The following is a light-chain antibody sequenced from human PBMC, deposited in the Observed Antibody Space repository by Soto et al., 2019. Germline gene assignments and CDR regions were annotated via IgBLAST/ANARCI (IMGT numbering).Light chain of an antibody. J-gene: IGLJ2*01. CDR1: SSDVGGYNY. Sequence: QSALTQPPSASGSPGQSVTISCTGTSSDVGGYNYVSWYQQHPGKAPKLMIYEVSKRPSGVPDRFSGFKSGNTASLTVSGLQAEGEADYYCSSYAGSNSHVVFGGGTKLTVL. V-gene: IGLV2-8*01. CDR2: EVS. CDR3: SSYAGSNSHVV.